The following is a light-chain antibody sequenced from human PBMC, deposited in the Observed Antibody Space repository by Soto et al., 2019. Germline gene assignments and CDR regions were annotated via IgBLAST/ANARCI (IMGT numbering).Light chain of an antibody. V-gene: IGKV1-39*01. Sequence: DIQMTQSPSSLSASVGDRVTVTCRASQNIRSYLNWYQQRPGKAPNLLIYAASNMQNGVPSRFSGNGSGTDFALTISSLQPEDFATYYCQQSYNTPQTFGQGTKVDIK. CDR2: AAS. CDR3: QQSYNTPQT. J-gene: IGKJ1*01. CDR1: QNIRSY.